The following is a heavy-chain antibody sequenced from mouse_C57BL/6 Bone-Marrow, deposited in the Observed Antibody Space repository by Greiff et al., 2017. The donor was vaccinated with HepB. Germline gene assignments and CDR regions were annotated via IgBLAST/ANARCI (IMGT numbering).Heavy chain of an antibody. CDR2: IYPGSGNT. J-gene: IGHJ1*03. D-gene: IGHD2-2*01. Sequence: QVQLQQSGAELVRPGASVKLSCKASGYTFTDYYINWVKQRPGQGLEWIARIYPGSGNTYYNEKFKGKATLTAEKSSSTAYTQLSSLTSEDSAVYFCARWFYWYFDVWGTGTTVTVSS. CDR1: GYTFTDYY. CDR3: ARWFYWYFDV. V-gene: IGHV1-76*01.